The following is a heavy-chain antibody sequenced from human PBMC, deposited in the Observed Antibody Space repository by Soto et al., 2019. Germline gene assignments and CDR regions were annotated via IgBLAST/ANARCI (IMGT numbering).Heavy chain of an antibody. CDR2: ISAYNGNT. Sequence: ASVKVSCKASGYTFTSYGISWVRQAPGQGLEWMGWISAYNGNTNYAQKLQGRVTMTTDTSTSTAYMELRSLRSDDTAVYYCARDGESGGWYRVGYSDLWGRGTLVPVSS. CDR1: GYTFTSYG. D-gene: IGHD6-19*01. V-gene: IGHV1-18*01. J-gene: IGHJ2*01. CDR3: ARDGESGGWYRVGYSDL.